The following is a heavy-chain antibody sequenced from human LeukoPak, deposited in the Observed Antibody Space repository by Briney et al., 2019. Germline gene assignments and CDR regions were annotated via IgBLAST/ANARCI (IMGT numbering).Heavy chain of an antibody. Sequence: GGSLRLSCAASGFTFSNAWMSWVRRAPGKGLEWVSYISSSSSTIYYADSVKGRFTISRDNAKNSLYLQMNSLRAEDTAVYYCARAGSGSYYVLAYFDYWGQGTLVTVSS. CDR1: GFTFSNAW. CDR2: ISSSSSTI. J-gene: IGHJ4*02. D-gene: IGHD1-26*01. CDR3: ARAGSGSYYVLAYFDY. V-gene: IGHV3-48*01.